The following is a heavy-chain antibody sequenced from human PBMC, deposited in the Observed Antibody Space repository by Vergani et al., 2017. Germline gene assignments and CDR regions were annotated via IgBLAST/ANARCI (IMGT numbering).Heavy chain of an antibody. CDR3: AGRATSTMVRALDY. Sequence: EVQLVESGGGLVKPGGSLRLSCAASGFTFSSYSMNWVRQAPGKGLEWVSSISSSSSYIYYADSVKGRFTISRDNAKNSLYLQMNSLRAEDTAVYYCAGRATSTMVRALDYWGQGTLVTVSS. J-gene: IGHJ4*02. D-gene: IGHD3-10*01. CDR2: ISSSSSYI. CDR1: GFTFSSYS. V-gene: IGHV3-21*01.